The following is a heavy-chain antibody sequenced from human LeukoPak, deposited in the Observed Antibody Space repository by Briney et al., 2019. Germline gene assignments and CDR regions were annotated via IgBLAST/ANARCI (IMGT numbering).Heavy chain of an antibody. Sequence: PGGSLRLSCAASGFTFSSYWMTWVRQAPGKGLEWVANINQDGSETYYVDSAKGRFTISRDNAESSLYLQMNSLRAEDTAMYYCARGALLKYQLAIDYWGLGTLVTVSS. CDR3: ARGALLKYQLAIDY. J-gene: IGHJ4*02. D-gene: IGHD2-2*01. V-gene: IGHV3-7*05. CDR2: INQDGSET. CDR1: GFTFSSYW.